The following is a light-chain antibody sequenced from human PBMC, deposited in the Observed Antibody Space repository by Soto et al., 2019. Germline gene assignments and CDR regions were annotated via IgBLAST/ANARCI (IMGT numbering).Light chain of an antibody. CDR2: GNS. CDR3: QSYASSLSGGV. J-gene: IGLJ3*02. V-gene: IGLV1-40*01. CDR1: SSNIGAGYD. Sequence: QLVLTQPPSVSGSPGQRVTISCTESSSNIGAGYDVHWYQQLPGTAPKLLIYGNSNRPSGVPDRFSGSKSGTSASLAITGLQAEDEADYYCQSYASSLSGGVFGGGTKVTVL.